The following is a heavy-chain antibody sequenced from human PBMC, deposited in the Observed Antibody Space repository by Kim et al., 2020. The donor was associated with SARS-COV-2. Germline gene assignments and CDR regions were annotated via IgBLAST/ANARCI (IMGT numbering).Heavy chain of an antibody. Sequence: SETLSLTCAVYGGSFSGYYWSWIRQPPGKGLEWIGEINHSGSTNYNPSLKSRVTISVDTSKNQFSLKLSSVTAADTAVYYCARVQGGGNWFDPWGQGTLVTVSS. CDR1: GGSFSGYY. J-gene: IGHJ5*02. V-gene: IGHV4-34*01. D-gene: IGHD3-16*01. CDR3: ARVQGGGNWFDP. CDR2: INHSGST.